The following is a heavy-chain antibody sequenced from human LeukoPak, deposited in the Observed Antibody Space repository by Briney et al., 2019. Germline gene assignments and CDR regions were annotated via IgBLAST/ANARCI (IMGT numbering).Heavy chain of an antibody. Sequence: SETLSLTCAVYGGSFSGYYWSWIRQPPGKGLEWIGEINHSGSTNYNPSLKSRVTISVDKSKNQFSLKLSSVTAADTAVYYCARVAAADYFDYWGQGTLVTVSS. CDR1: GGSFSGYY. D-gene: IGHD6-13*01. CDR3: ARVAAADYFDY. V-gene: IGHV4-34*01. J-gene: IGHJ4*02. CDR2: INHSGST.